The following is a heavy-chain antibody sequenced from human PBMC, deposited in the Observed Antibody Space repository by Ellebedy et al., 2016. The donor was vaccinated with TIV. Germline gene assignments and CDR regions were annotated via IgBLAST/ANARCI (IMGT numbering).Heavy chain of an antibody. CDR2: IFSNGEQ. V-gene: IGHV2-26*01. J-gene: IGHJ6*02. Sequence: SGPTLVKPTETLTLTCTVSGLSLSNGRMGVSWIRQPPGKALEWLAHIFSNGEQSFSTSLKSRLTIPKDTSKSQVVLTMTNMDPVDTPTYYCARIVDYDKSGDYVVRDQNGLDVWGQGTTVTVSS. CDR1: GLSLSNGRMG. CDR3: ARIVDYDKSGDYVVRDQNGLDV. D-gene: IGHD3-22*01.